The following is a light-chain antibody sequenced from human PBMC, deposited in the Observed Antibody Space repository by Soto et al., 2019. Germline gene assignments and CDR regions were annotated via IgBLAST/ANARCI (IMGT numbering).Light chain of an antibody. Sequence: QPVLTQSPSASASLGASVKLTCTLTSGHSSYAIACHQQQRETGPRYLMKLNSDGSHNQGDGIPDRFSGSSSGAERYLTISILQSEGGGDYYCQTLGTDFPVVLGGGTPLTVL. CDR1: SGHSSYA. CDR3: QTLGTDFPVV. CDR2: LNSDGSH. J-gene: IGLJ2*01. V-gene: IGLV4-69*01.